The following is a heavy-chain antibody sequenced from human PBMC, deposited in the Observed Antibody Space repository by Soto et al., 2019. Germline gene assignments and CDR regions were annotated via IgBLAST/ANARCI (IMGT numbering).Heavy chain of an antibody. Sequence: QVPLVQSGAEVKKPGASVKVSCKASGYTFTSYGISWVRQAPGQGLEWMGWISAYNGNTNYAQKLQDRVTMTSDTSTSTAYMELRSLRSDDTAVYYCAGDGQIAPAHGTVTTFDYWGQGSLVTVSS. V-gene: IGHV1-18*04. CDR2: ISAYNGNT. J-gene: IGHJ4*02. CDR3: AGDGQIAPAHGTVTTFDY. CDR1: GYTFTSYG. D-gene: IGHD4-17*01.